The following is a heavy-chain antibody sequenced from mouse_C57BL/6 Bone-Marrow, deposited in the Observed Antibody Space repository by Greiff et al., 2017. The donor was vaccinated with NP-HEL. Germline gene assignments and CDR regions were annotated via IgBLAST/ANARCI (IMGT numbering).Heavy chain of an antibody. CDR3: ASDYGNSPSFYAMDY. D-gene: IGHD2-1*01. Sequence: QVQLQQSGPGLVAPSQSLSITCTVSGFSLTSYGVDWVRQSPGKGLEWLGVIWGVGSTNYNSALKSRLSISKDNSKSQVFLKMNSLQTDDTAMYYCASDYGNSPSFYAMDYWGQGTSVTVSS. V-gene: IGHV2-6*01. CDR2: IWGVGST. CDR1: GFSLTSYG. J-gene: IGHJ4*01.